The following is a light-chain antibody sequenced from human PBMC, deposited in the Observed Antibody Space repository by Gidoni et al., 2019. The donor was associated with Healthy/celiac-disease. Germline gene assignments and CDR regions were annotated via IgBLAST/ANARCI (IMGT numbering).Light chain of an antibody. Sequence: EIVMTQSPATLSVSPGERATLSCRASQSVSSNLAWYQQKPGQAPRLLIYGASTRATGIPARFSGSGSGTEFTLTISSLQSEDFAVYYCQQYNNGPPITFXQXTRLEIK. V-gene: IGKV3-15*01. CDR3: QQYNNGPPIT. CDR1: QSVSSN. CDR2: GAS. J-gene: IGKJ5*01.